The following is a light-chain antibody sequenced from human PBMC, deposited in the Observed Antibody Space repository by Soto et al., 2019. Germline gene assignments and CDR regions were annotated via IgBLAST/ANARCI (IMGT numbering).Light chain of an antibody. V-gene: IGKV3-15*01. CDR3: QQYNNWPIT. CDR2: GAS. J-gene: IGKJ5*01. Sequence: EIVLTQSPGTLSVSPGERATLSCRASQSVTSNLAWYQQKPGQAPSLLMYGASTRATGIPVRFSGSGSETEFTLTISSLQSEDFAVYYCQQYNNWPITFGQGTQREIK. CDR1: QSVTSN.